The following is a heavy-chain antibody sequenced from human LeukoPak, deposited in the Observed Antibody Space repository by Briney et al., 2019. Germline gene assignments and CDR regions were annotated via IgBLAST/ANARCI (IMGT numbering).Heavy chain of an antibody. CDR3: ARLGRYDYFIDY. J-gene: IGHJ4*02. CDR2: IYHSGST. D-gene: IGHD3-16*01. V-gene: IGHV4-30-2*01. Sequence: SETLSLTCAVSGGSISSAGYSWSWIRQPPGKGLEWIGYIYHSGSTYYNSSLKSRVTISVDRSKNQFSLKLTSVTAADTAVYYCARLGRYDYFIDYWGQGALVTVSS. CDR1: GGSISSAGYS.